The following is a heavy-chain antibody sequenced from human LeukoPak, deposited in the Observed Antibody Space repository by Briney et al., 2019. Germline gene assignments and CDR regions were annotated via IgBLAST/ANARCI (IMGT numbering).Heavy chain of an antibody. CDR3: ARSRARYCSSTSCLALDY. CDR1: GGSISSSSYY. Sequence: SETLSLTCTVSGGSISSSSYYWGWIRQPPGKGLEWIGSIYYSGSTYYNPSLKSRVTISVDTSKNQFSLKLSSVTAADTAVYYCARSRARYCSSTSCLALDYWGQGTLVTVSS. CDR2: IYYSGST. D-gene: IGHD2-2*01. J-gene: IGHJ4*02. V-gene: IGHV4-39*01.